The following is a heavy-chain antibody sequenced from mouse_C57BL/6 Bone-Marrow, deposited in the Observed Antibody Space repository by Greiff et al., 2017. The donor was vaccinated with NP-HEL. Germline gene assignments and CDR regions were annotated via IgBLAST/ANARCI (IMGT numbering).Heavy chain of an antibody. J-gene: IGHJ2*01. V-gene: IGHV1-42*01. CDR1: GYSFTGYY. CDR3: ARFDY. CDR2: INPSTGGT. Sequence: EVQRVESGPELVKPGASVKISCKASGYSFTGYYMNWVKQSPEKSLEWIGEINPSTGGTTYNQKFKAKATLTVDKSSSTAYMQLKSLTSEDSAVYYCARFDYWGQGTTLTVSS.